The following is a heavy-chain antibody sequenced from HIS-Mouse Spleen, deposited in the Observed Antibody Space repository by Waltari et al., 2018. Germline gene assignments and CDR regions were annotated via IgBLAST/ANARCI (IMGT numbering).Heavy chain of an antibody. CDR1: GFPFSSYA. Sequence: EVQLLESGGGLVQPGGSLRLSCAASGFPFSSYAMHWFLQAPGKGLGWVSAISGSGGSTYYADSVKGRFTISRDNSKNTLYLQMNSLRAEDTAVYYCAKDPSGSYYYYYGMDVWGQGTTVTVSS. J-gene: IGHJ6*02. D-gene: IGHD1-26*01. V-gene: IGHV3-23*01. CDR2: ISGSGGST. CDR3: AKDPSGSYYYYYGMDV.